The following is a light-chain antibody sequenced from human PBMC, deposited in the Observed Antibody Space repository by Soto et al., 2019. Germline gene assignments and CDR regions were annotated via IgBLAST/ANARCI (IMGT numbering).Light chain of an antibody. J-gene: IGKJ4*01. CDR1: QSISSW. V-gene: IGKV1-5*01. CDR3: QQYKSYST. Sequence: DIQMTQSPSTLSSSFGDRVTITCRASQSISSWLAWYQQKPGKAPKLLIYDASSLESGVPSRFSGSGSGTEFTLTISSMKPDDFATYYCQQYKSYSTFGGGTKVDIK. CDR2: DAS.